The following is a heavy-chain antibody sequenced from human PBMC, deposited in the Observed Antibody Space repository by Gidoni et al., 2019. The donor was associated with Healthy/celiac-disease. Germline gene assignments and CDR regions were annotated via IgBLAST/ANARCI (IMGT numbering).Heavy chain of an antibody. Sequence: QVQLQESGPGLVKPSETLSLTCTVSGGSISSYYWSWIRQTPGKGLEWSAYIYYSGSTTYNPSLKSRVTISVDPSKNQFSLKLSSVTAADTAVYYCARVRRWLQLDAFDIWGQGTMVTVSS. V-gene: IGHV4-59*01. D-gene: IGHD5-12*01. CDR1: GGSISSYY. J-gene: IGHJ3*02. CDR2: IYYSGST. CDR3: ARVRRWLQLDAFDI.